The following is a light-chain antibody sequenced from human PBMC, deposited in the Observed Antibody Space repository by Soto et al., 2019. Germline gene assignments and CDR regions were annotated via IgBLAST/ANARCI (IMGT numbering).Light chain of an antibody. V-gene: IGLV2-11*01. CDR3: CSYAGSYTYV. CDR1: SSDVGGYNY. J-gene: IGLJ1*01. Sequence: QSELTQARSVSVSPGQSVTISCTGTSSDVGGYNYVSWYQQHPGKAPKLMIFDVSKRPSGVPDRFSGSKSANTASLTISGLQAEDEADYYCCSYAGSYTYVFGTGTKVTVL. CDR2: DVS.